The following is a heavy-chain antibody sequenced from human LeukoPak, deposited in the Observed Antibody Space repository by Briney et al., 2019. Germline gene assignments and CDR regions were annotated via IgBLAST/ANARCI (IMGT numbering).Heavy chain of an antibody. CDR2: ISSGGHI. V-gene: IGHV3-53*01. J-gene: IGHJ4*02. D-gene: IGHD3-3*01. CDR3: ARGIMEWSFFDC. Sequence: GGALRLSCAASGFTVSSNYMSWVRQAPGKGLEWASVISSGGHIYYADSVKGRFTISRDNFKNTLYLQMNSLRAEDTAIYYCARGIMEWSFFDCWGQGNLVTVSS. CDR1: GFTVSSNY.